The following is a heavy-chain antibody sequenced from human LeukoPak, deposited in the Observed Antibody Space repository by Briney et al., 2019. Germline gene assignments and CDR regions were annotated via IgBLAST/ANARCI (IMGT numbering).Heavy chain of an antibody. CDR1: GGTFSSYA. CDR2: IIPIFGTA. D-gene: IGHD3-3*01. CDR3: AREVDFWSGYYNSYNWFDP. Sequence: SVKVSCKASGGTFSSYAISWVRQAPGQGLEWMGGIIPIFGTANYAQRFQGRVTITADESTSTAYMELSSLRSEDTAVYYCAREVDFWSGYYNSYNWFDPWGQGTLVTVSS. V-gene: IGHV1-69*13. J-gene: IGHJ5*02.